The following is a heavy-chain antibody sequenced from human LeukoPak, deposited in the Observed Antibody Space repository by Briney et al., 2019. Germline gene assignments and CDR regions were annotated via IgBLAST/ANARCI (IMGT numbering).Heavy chain of an antibody. J-gene: IGHJ6*03. CDR2: ISNSSSYI. Sequence: PGGSLRLSCAASGFTFSSYSMNWVRQAPGKGLEWVSSISNSSSYIYYADSVKGRFTISRDNAKSSLYLQMNSLRAEDTAVYYCARDRSTGTGYYYYYMDVWGKGTTVTVSS. CDR1: GFTFSSYS. D-gene: IGHD1-1*01. CDR3: ARDRSTGTGYYYYYMDV. V-gene: IGHV3-21*01.